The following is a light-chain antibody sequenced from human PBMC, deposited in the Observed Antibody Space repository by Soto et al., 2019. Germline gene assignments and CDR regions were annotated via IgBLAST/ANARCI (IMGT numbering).Light chain of an antibody. CDR3: LLSYSGGYWV. Sequence: QAVVTQEPSLTVSPGGTVTLTCGSSTGAVTSGHYPYWFQQKPGQAPRTLIYDTSNKHSWTPARFSGSLLGGKAALTLSGAQPEDEAEYYCLLSYSGGYWVFGGGTKLPS. CDR1: TGAVTSGHY. CDR2: DTS. J-gene: IGLJ3*02. V-gene: IGLV7-46*01.